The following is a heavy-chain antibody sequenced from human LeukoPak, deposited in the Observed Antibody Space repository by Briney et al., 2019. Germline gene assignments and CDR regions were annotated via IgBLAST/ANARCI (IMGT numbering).Heavy chain of an antibody. J-gene: IGHJ5*02. Sequence: PSETLSLACTLSGRSISRYYWSWIRQPPGDGLEWSGYIYYSGSTNYNPSLKSRVTISVATSTNQFSLKLSSVTAAAPAVYYRARDAYGSGWGWFDPWGQGTLVTVSS. CDR3: ARDAYGSGWGWFDP. CDR1: GRSISRYY. D-gene: IGHD6-19*01. V-gene: IGHV4-59*12. CDR2: IYYSGST.